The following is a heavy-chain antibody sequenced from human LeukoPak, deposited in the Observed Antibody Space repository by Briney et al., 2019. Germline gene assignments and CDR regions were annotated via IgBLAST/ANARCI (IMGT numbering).Heavy chain of an antibody. J-gene: IGHJ6*03. CDR1: GGSISSSSYY. CDR2: IYYSGST. Sequence: SETLSLTCTVSGGSISSSSYYWGWIRQPPGKGLEWIGSIYYSGSTYYNPSLKSRVTISVDTSKNQFSLKLSSMTAADTAVYYCARDFFWSGYLSPNYYYYYMDVWGKGTTVTVSS. CDR3: ARDFFWSGYLSPNYYYYYMDV. D-gene: IGHD3-3*01. V-gene: IGHV4-39*02.